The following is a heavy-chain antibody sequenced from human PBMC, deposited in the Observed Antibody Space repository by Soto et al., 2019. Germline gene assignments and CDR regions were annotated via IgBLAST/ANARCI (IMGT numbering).Heavy chain of an antibody. D-gene: IGHD2-21*01. V-gene: IGHV1-2*04. CDR1: GYTFAVYY. CDR3: ARDPGDTGDYVAY. J-gene: IGHJ4*02. CDR2: INPNSGGT. Sequence: ASVKVSCKGSGYTFAVYYMHWVRQAPGQGLEWMGWINPNSGGTNYAQKFQGWVTMTRDTSISTAYMELSRLRSDDTAVYYCARDPGDTGDYVAYWGQGTLVTVSS.